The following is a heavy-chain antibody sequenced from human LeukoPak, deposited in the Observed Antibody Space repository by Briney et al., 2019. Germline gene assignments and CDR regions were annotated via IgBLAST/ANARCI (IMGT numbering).Heavy chain of an antibody. Sequence: PSDTRSFTCIFSGSSIDSNYLGWLRRTRGQGLEWIGYIYYSGSTNYNPSLKSRVTISVDTSQDQFSLKLTSVTAADTAVYYCARAAGGYYFDFWGQGTLVTVSS. D-gene: IGHD2-8*02. CDR1: GSSIDSNY. J-gene: IGHJ4*02. CDR3: ARAAGGYYFDF. CDR2: IYYSGST. V-gene: IGHV4-59*07.